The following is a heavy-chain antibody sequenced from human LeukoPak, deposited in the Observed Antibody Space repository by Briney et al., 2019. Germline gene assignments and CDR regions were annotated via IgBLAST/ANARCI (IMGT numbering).Heavy chain of an antibody. CDR3: AKDGFVPPPHTRRSGRPYYYDD. CDR1: GFSFSSYG. V-gene: IGHV3-23*01. Sequence: GGTLRLSCGASGFSFSSYGMSWVRQAPGKGLEWVSAISGSGGSTYYADSVKGRFTISRDNSKNTLYLQMNSLGAEDTAVYYCAKDGFVPPPHTRRSGRPYYYDDWGQGTLVTVSS. J-gene: IGHJ4*02. D-gene: IGHD3-10*01. CDR2: ISGSGGST.